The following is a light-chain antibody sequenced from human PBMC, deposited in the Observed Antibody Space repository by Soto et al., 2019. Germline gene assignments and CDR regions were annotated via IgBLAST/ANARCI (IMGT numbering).Light chain of an antibody. CDR3: ASYTSTYTLV. J-gene: IGLJ1*01. V-gene: IGLV2-14*01. Sequence: QSALTQPASVSGSPGQSITSSCTGTIDDVGAYNYVSWYQQRPGSTPQLLIYDVNNRPSGASNRFSGSKSGHTAYLTISGLQSDDEANYHCASYTSTYTLVFGTGTKVTVL. CDR1: IDDVGAYNY. CDR2: DVN.